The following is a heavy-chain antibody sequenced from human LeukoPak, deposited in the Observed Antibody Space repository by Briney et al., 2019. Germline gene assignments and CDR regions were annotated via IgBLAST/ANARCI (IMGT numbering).Heavy chain of an antibody. CDR3: ARGPSGYHNT. CDR1: GFTFSSYA. V-gene: IGHV3-64*01. CDR2: ISSNGGST. Sequence: GGSLRLSCAASGFTFSSYAMHWVRQAPGKGLEYVSAISSNGGSTYYANSVKGRFTISRDNSKNTLYLQMGSLRAEDTAVYYCARGPSGYHNTGGQGTLVTVSS. D-gene: IGHD5-12*01. J-gene: IGHJ4*02.